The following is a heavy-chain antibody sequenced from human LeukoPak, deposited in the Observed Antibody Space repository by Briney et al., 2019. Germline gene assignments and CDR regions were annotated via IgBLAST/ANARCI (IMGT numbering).Heavy chain of an antibody. CDR3: ARGGGGYSSGWFDY. V-gene: IGHV4-38-2*02. CDR1: GYSISNGYY. D-gene: IGHD6-19*01. J-gene: IGHJ4*02. Sequence: SETLSLTCTVSGYSISNGYYWGWVRQPPGKGLEWLGSIYRTGSTYYTPSLKSRVTISVDTSKNQFSLKLSSVTAADTAVYYCARGGGGYSSGWFDYWGQGTLVTVSS. CDR2: IYRTGST.